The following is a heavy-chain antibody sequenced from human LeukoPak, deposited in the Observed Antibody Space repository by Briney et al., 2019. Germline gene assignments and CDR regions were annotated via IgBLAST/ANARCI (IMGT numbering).Heavy chain of an antibody. D-gene: IGHD3-10*01. CDR3: ARDGHYYGSGSLYFDY. CDR1: GGSISSNSYY. V-gene: IGHV4-39*07. J-gene: IGHJ4*02. CDR2: IYYSGRT. Sequence: SETLSLTCTVSGGSISSNSYYWGWIRQPPGKGLGWIGSIYYSGRTYYNPSLKNRVTISVDTYKNQFSLKLSSVTAADTAVYYCARDGHYYGSGSLYFDYWGQGTLVTVSS.